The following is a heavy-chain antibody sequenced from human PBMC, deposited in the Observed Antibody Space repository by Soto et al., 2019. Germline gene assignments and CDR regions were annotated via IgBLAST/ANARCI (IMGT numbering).Heavy chain of an antibody. CDR3: ARQAAGSIYYYYYGMDV. Sequence: SETLAVTCTVSGGSISISSYDWGWIRQPPGKGLEWIGSIYYSGSTYYNPSLKSRVTISVDTSKNQFSLKLSSVTAADTAVYYCARQAAGSIYYYYYGMDVWGQGTTVTVSS. CDR2: IYYSGST. J-gene: IGHJ6*01. V-gene: IGHV4-39*01. CDR1: GGSISISSYD. D-gene: IGHD6-13*01.